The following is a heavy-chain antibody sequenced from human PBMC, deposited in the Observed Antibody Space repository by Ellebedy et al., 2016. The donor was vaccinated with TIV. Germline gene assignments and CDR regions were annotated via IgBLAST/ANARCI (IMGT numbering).Heavy chain of an antibody. Sequence: PGGSLRLSCAASGFTSSSYAIHWVRQAPGKGLEWVAVIWYDGTNKDYADSVKGLFTSSRDNSKNTLYLQMNSLRAEDTAVYYCARGGYSGTYYGMDVWGQGTTVIVSS. CDR1: GFTSSSYA. CDR3: ARGGYSGTYYGMDV. D-gene: IGHD5-12*01. J-gene: IGHJ6*02. CDR2: IWYDGTNK. V-gene: IGHV3-33*01.